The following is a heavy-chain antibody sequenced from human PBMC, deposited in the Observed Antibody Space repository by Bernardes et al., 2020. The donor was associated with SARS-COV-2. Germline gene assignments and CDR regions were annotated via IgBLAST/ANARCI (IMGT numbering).Heavy chain of an antibody. Sequence: GGSLRLSCAASGFTFSSYAMSWVRQAPGKGLEWVSAISGSGGSTYYADSVKGRFTISRDNSKNTLYLQMNSLRAEDTAVYYCAKDVSSIGYSYWAGGFDYWGQGTLVTVSS. CDR1: GFTFSSYA. CDR2: ISGSGGST. CDR3: AKDVSSIGYSYWAGGFDY. D-gene: IGHD5-18*01. J-gene: IGHJ4*02. V-gene: IGHV3-23*01.